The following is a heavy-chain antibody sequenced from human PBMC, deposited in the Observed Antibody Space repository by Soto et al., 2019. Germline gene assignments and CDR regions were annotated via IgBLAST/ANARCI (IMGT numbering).Heavy chain of an antibody. CDR2: IYYSGST. V-gene: IGHV4-31*03. J-gene: IGHJ4*02. D-gene: IGHD2-21*02. Sequence: QVQLQESGPGLVKPSQTLSLTCTVSGGSISSGGYYWSWIRQHPGKGLEWIGYIYYSGSTYYNPSLKSRVTIAVDTSKHQFSLKLSSVTAADTAVYYCARRYCGGDCYYFDYGGQGTLVTVSS. CDR3: ARRYCGGDCYYFDY. CDR1: GGSISSGGYY.